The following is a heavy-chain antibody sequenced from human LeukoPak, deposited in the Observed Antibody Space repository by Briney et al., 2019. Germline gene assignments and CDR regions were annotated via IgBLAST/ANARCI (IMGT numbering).Heavy chain of an antibody. J-gene: IGHJ6*02. CDR1: GFTFSSYA. CDR2: ISSNGGST. D-gene: IGHD3-10*01. Sequence: TGGSLRLSCAASGFTFSSYAMHWVRQAPGKGLEYVSAISSNGGSTYYANSVKGRFTISRDNSKNTLYLQMGSLRAEDMAVYYCARSLWFGELLPLDGMDVWGQGTTVTVSS. V-gene: IGHV3-64*01. CDR3: ARSLWFGELLPLDGMDV.